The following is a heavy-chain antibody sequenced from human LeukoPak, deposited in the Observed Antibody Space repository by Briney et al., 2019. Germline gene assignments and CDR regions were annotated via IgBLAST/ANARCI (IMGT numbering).Heavy chain of an antibody. CDR3: IAHFPYFYGFDV. D-gene: IGHD3-3*02. Sequence: GVSLRLSCVSSGFTIGTAWMSWVRQAPGKGLEWRGHIKSEGEGATTDYAAPAKGRFAISRDDSKNMIYLLMSSLKIDDTAIYYCIAHFPYFYGFDVWGKGTTVTVSS. CDR2: IKSEGEGATT. J-gene: IGHJ6*04. CDR1: GFTIGTAW. V-gene: IGHV3-15*01.